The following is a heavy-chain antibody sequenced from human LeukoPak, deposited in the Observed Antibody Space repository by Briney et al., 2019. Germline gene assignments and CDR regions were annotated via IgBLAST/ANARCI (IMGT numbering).Heavy chain of an antibody. V-gene: IGHV5-51*01. Sequence: GESLKISCKGSGYIFTNYWIGWVRQMPGKGLEWMGIIWPGDSDTRYSPSFQGQVTLSVDKSITTAYLQWSSLKASDTAIYYCARLHNNIWYRNEYWGQGTLVTVSS. CDR3: ARLHNNIWYRNEY. J-gene: IGHJ4*02. D-gene: IGHD6-13*01. CDR1: GYIFTNYW. CDR2: IWPGDSDT.